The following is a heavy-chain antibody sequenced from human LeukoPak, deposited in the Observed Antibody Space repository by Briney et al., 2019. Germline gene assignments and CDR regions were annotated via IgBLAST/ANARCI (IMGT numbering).Heavy chain of an antibody. CDR1: GFTLSSYS. D-gene: IGHD2-15*01. J-gene: IGHJ6*01. Sequence: PGGSLRLSCAASGFTLSSYSMNWVRQAPGKGLEWVSYISSSSGTIYYADSVKGRFTISRDNSKNSLYLQMNSLRDEDTAVYYCARTNIGGINPGRAGYYYYGIDVGRQG. CDR2: ISSSSGTI. CDR3: ARTNIGGINPGRAGYYYYGIDV. V-gene: IGHV3-48*02.